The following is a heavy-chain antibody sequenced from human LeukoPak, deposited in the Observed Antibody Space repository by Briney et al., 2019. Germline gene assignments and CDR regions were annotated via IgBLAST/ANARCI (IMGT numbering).Heavy chain of an antibody. CDR3: ARALCGGSCYYGDDAFDI. D-gene: IGHD2-15*01. V-gene: IGHV4-38-2*02. CDR1: GYSISSGYY. J-gene: IGHJ3*02. Sequence: ESSETLSLTCTVSGYSISSGYYWGWIRQPPGKGLEWIGSIYHRGSTYYNPSLKSRVTISVDTSKNQFSLKLSSVTAADTAVYYCARALCGGSCYYGDDAFDIWGQGTMVTVSS. CDR2: IYHRGST.